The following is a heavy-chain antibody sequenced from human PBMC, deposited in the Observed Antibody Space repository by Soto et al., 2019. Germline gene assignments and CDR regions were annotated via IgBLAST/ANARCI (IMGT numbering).Heavy chain of an antibody. D-gene: IGHD2-2*01. J-gene: IGHJ5*02. CDR1: GFTFSSYG. Sequence: GGSLRLSCAASGFTFSSYGMHWVRQAPGKGLEWVAVISYDGSNKYYADSVKGRFTISRDNSKNTLYLQMNSLRAEDTAVYYCAKDQGCSSTSCLRNWFDPWGQGTLVTVS. CDR3: AKDQGCSSTSCLRNWFDP. V-gene: IGHV3-30*18. CDR2: ISYDGSNK.